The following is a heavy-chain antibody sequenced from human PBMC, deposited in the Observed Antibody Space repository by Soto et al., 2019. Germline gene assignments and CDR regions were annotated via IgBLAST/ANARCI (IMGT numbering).Heavy chain of an antibody. CDR2: ISYDGSNK. D-gene: IGHD3-16*01. Sequence: PGGSLRLSCAASGFTFSSYGMHWVRQAPGKGLEWVAVISYDGSNKYYADSVKGRFTISRDNSKNTLYLQMNSLRAEDTAVYYCAKDLHAPAGLFGYGMDVWGQGTTVTVSS. J-gene: IGHJ6*02. V-gene: IGHV3-30*18. CDR3: AKDLHAPAGLFGYGMDV. CDR1: GFTFSSYG.